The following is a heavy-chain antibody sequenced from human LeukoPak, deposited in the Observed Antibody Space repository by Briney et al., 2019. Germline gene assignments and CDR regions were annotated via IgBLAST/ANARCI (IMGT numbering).Heavy chain of an antibody. V-gene: IGHV4-61*02. D-gene: IGHD5-24*01. J-gene: IGHJ3*02. CDR2: IYTSGST. Sequence: SETLSLXCTVSGGSISSGSYYWIWIRQPAGKGLEWIGRIYTSGSTNYNPSLKSRVTISVDTSRNQFSLKLSSVTAADTAVYYCARDSPRDGYNLYAFDTWGQGTMVTVSS. CDR3: ARDSPRDGYNLYAFDT. CDR1: GGSISSGSYY.